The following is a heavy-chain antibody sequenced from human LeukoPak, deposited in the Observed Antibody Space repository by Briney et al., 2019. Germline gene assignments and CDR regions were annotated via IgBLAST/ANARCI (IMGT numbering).Heavy chain of an antibody. Sequence: GGSLRLSCAASGFTFSGSGMSWVRQAPGKGLEWISSSGASDGSTYYADSLKGRFTISRDNSKNTLYLQMNNLRAEDTAVYYCAKGGCRGTCNPLAYWGQGALVTVSP. D-gene: IGHD2-15*01. CDR3: AKGGCRGTCNPLAY. CDR2: SGASDGST. J-gene: IGHJ4*02. V-gene: IGHV3-23*01. CDR1: GFTFSGSG.